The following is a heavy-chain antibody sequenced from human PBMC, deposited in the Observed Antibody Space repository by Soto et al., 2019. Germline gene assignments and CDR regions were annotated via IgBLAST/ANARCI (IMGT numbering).Heavy chain of an antibody. V-gene: IGHV4-34*01. J-gene: IGHJ6*02. CDR2: INHSGST. Sequence: QVQLQQWGAGLLKPSATLSLTCAVFGGSFSGYYWSWIRQPPGKGLEWIGEINHSGSTNYNPSLTRRVPISVDTPKNQFSLRLSSVTAADTAVYYCARVSGIYYSGMDVWGQGTTVTVSS. CDR1: GGSFSGYY. D-gene: IGHD3-10*01. CDR3: ARVSGIYYSGMDV.